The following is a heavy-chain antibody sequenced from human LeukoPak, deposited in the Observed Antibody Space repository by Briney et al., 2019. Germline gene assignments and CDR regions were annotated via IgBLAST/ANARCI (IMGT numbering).Heavy chain of an antibody. J-gene: IGHJ4*02. D-gene: IGHD6-6*01. CDR1: GFTVSSNY. V-gene: IGHV3-53*01. CDR3: ARVSSSHFDY. Sequence: GGSLRLSCAASGFTVSSNYMSWVRQAPGKGLEWVSVIYSGGSTYYADSVKGRFTISRDNAKNSLYLQMNSLRAEDTAVYYCARVSSSHFDYWGQGTLVTVSS. CDR2: IYSGGST.